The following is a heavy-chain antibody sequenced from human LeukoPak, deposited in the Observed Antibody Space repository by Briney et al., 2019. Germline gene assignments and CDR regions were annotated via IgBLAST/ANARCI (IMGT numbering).Heavy chain of an antibody. CDR1: GFTFSRYA. J-gene: IGHJ4*02. D-gene: IGHD2-2*01. Sequence: GGSLRLSCAASGFTFSRYAMNGVGQAPGKGLEGVSYINTDSSDIHYADSVKGRFTISRDNARNTLYLQLSSLRAEDSAVYYCARDTFQPGLIDSWGQGTLVTVSS. CDR3: ARDTFQPGLIDS. CDR2: INTDSSDI. V-gene: IGHV3-21*05.